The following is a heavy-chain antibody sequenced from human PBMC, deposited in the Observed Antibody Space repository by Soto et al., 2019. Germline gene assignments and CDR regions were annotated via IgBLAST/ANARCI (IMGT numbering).Heavy chain of an antibody. D-gene: IGHD3-22*01. CDR2: IKSKTDGGTT. CDR1: GFTFSNAW. V-gene: IGHV3-15*01. J-gene: IGHJ4*02. Sequence: GGSLRLSCAASGFTFSNAWMSWVRQAPGKGLEWVGRIKSKTDGGTTDYAAPVKGRFTISRDDSKNTLYLQMNSLKTEDTAVYYCTTVYYYDSSGLSFDYWGQGTLVTVSS. CDR3: TTVYYYDSSGLSFDY.